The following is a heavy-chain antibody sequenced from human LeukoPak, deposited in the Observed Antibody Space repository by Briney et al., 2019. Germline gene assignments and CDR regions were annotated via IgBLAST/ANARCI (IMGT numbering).Heavy chain of an antibody. CDR1: GFPFSSYA. CDR3: AKPTTDNDY. J-gene: IGHJ4*02. Sequence: GGSLTLSCAASGFPFSSYAMSWVRQAPGKGLEWVSAISGSGGSTYYAGSVKGRFTISRDNSKNTLYLQMNSLRAEDTAVYYCAKPTTDNDYWGQGTLVTVSS. V-gene: IGHV3-23*01. D-gene: IGHD1-7*01. CDR2: ISGSGGST.